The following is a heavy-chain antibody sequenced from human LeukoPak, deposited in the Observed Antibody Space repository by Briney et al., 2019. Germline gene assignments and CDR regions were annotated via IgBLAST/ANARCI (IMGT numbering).Heavy chain of an antibody. D-gene: IGHD2-8*01. CDR3: ARQNGVGLFSLP. J-gene: IGHJ4*02. CDR1: GESFRHYY. CDR2: IYYSENT. V-gene: IGHV4-59*05. Sequence: SETLSLTCAVYGESFRHYYWTWIRQTSAKGLEWIGSIYYSENTYYNASLKSRVTISVDTSKNQFSLKVTSVTAADTAVYYCARQNGVGLFSLPGGQGILVTVSS.